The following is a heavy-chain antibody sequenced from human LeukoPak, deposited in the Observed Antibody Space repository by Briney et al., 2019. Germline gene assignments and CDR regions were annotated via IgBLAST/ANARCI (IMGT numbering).Heavy chain of an antibody. Sequence: GGSLRLSCAASGFTFSSYAMHWVRQAPGKGLEWVAVISYDGSNKYYADSVKGRFTISRDNSKNTLYLQMNSLRAEDTAVYYCARRRGPQILEWSYYYYYGMDVWGQGTTVTVSS. D-gene: IGHD3-3*01. J-gene: IGHJ6*02. CDR1: GFTFSSYA. CDR2: ISYDGSNK. CDR3: ARRRGPQILEWSYYYYYGMDV. V-gene: IGHV3-30-3*01.